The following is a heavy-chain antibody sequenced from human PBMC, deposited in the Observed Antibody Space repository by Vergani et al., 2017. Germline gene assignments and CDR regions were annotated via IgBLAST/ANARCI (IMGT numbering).Heavy chain of an antibody. Sequence: QVQLVQSGAEVKKPGSSVKVSCKASGGTFSSYTISWVRQAPGQGLEWMGRIIPILGIANYAQKFQGRVTSTADKSTSTAYMELSSLRYEDTAVYYCARGGPPNYYDDSSGYYQYWGQGTLVTVSS. CDR2: IIPILGIA. D-gene: IGHD3-22*01. CDR3: ARGGPPNYYDDSSGYYQY. CDR1: GGTFSSYT. V-gene: IGHV1-69*02. J-gene: IGHJ4*02.